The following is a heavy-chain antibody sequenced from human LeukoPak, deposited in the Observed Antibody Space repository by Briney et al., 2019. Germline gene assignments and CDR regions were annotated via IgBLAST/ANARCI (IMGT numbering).Heavy chain of an antibody. D-gene: IGHD6-13*01. J-gene: IGHJ4*02. Sequence: GGSLRLSCAASGFTFSSYWMSWVRQAPGKGLEWVANIQQDGSEKYYVDSMKGRFTISRDNAKNSLYLQMNSLRAEDTAAYYCARDDPAAGDFDYWGQGTLVTVSS. CDR3: ARDDPAAGDFDY. CDR1: GFTFSSYW. CDR2: IQQDGSEK. V-gene: IGHV3-7*01.